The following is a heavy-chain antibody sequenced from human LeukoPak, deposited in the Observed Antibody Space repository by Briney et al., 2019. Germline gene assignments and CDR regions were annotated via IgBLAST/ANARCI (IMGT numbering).Heavy chain of an antibody. V-gene: IGHV4-30-4*01. D-gene: IGHD6-6*01. J-gene: IGHJ4*02. CDR3: ARESIAARRGGST. Sequence: KPSETLSLTCTVSGGSISSGDYSWSWIRQPPGKGLEWIGYIYYSGSTYYNPSLKSRVTISVDTSKNQFSLKLSSVTAADTAVYYCARESIAARRGGSTWGQGTLVTVSS. CDR1: GGSISSGDYS. CDR2: IYYSGST.